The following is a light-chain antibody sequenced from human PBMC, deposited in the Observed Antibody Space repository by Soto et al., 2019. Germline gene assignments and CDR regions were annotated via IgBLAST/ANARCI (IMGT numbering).Light chain of an antibody. J-gene: IGKJ1*01. CDR1: HGISRS. CDR2: DAS. Sequence: IGLTQSQAIVSVSPGESAALTCRASHGISRSLAWYQQKPGQAPRLLISDASTRATDIPARFSGSGSGTDFTLTISRLEPEDFAVYYCQKSGSSPRTFGQGTKVDIK. CDR3: QKSGSSPRT. V-gene: IGKV3-20*01.